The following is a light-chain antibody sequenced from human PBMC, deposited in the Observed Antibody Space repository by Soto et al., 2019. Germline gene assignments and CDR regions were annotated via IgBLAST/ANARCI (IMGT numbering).Light chain of an antibody. CDR2: NTN. CDR3: VLYRSSGTWV. Sequence: QTVVTQEPSFSVSPGRTVTLTCGLSSGSVSTSYYPSWYQQTPGQAPRTLIYNTNTRSSGVPDRFSGSILGNKAALTITGAQEDDESDYYCVLYRSSGTWVFGGGTKLTVL. CDR1: SGSVSTSYY. J-gene: IGLJ3*02. V-gene: IGLV8-61*01.